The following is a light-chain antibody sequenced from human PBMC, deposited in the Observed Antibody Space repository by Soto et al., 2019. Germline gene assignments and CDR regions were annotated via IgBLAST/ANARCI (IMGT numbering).Light chain of an antibody. CDR1: QSVGRN. Sequence: EIVMTQSPVALSVSPGERAALSCRASQSVGRNFAWYQQKPGQAPRLLIYGASSRATGIPDRFSGSGSGTDFTLTISRLEPEDFAVYYCQQYGSSQSFGQGTKVEIK. V-gene: IGKV3-20*01. CDR3: QQYGSSQS. CDR2: GAS. J-gene: IGKJ1*01.